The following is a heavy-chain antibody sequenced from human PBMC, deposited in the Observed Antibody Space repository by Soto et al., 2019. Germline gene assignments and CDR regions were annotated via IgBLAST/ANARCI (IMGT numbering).Heavy chain of an antibody. V-gene: IGHV4-59*08. CDR3: ARHLGYDSSGYYRNWFDS. Sequence: PSETLSLTCTVSGGSISSYYWSWIQQPPGKGLEWIGYIYYSGSTNYNPSLKSRVTISVDTSKNQFSLKLSSVTAADTAVYYCARHLGYDSSGYYRNWFDSWGQGTLVTVSS. CDR1: GGSISSYY. D-gene: IGHD3-22*01. J-gene: IGHJ5*01. CDR2: IYYSGST.